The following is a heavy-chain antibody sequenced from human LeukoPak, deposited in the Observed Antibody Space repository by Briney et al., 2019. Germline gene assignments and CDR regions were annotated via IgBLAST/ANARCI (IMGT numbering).Heavy chain of an antibody. Sequence: SETLSLTCAVYGGSFSGYYWSWIRQPPGKGLEWIGEINHSGSTNYNPSLKSRVTISVDTSKNQFSPKLSSVTAADTAVYYCARRSYYDSRGLDYWGQGTLVTVSS. CDR2: INHSGST. D-gene: IGHD3-22*01. CDR3: ARRSYYDSRGLDY. V-gene: IGHV4-34*01. CDR1: GGSFSGYY. J-gene: IGHJ4*02.